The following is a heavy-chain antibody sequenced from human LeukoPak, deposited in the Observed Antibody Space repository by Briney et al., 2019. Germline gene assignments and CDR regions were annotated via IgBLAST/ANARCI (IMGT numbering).Heavy chain of an antibody. D-gene: IGHD1-26*01. V-gene: IGHV4-39*02. CDR1: GGSISSSSYY. Sequence: SETLSLTCTVSGGSISSSSYYWGWIRQPPGKGLEWIGSIYYSGSTYYNPSLKSRVTISVDTSKNQFSLNLSSVTAADTAVYYCARDVATAPDDWGQGTLVTVSS. CDR2: IYYSGST. J-gene: IGHJ4*02. CDR3: ARDVATAPDD.